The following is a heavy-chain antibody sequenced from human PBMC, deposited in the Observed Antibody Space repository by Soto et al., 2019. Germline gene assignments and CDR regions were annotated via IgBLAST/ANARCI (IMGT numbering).Heavy chain of an antibody. D-gene: IGHD3-10*01. V-gene: IGHV1-18*01. CDR2: ISASNGNT. CDR3: ARDGYGSGSYYNFDY. CDR1: GYTFTSYC. J-gene: IGHJ4*02. Sequence: ASVKVSCKASGYTFTSYCISWVRQAPGQGLEWMGWISASNGNTNYAQKLQGRVTMTTDTSTSTAYMELRSLRSDDTAVYSCARDGYGSGSYYNFDYWGQGTLVTVSS.